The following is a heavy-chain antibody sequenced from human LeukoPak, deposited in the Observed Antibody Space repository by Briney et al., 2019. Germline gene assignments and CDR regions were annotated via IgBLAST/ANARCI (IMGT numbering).Heavy chain of an antibody. CDR3: ARGLALNYFDY. V-gene: IGHV3-30*03. Sequence: GGSLRLSCAASGFNFISHWMTWVRQAPGKGLEWVAVISYDGSNKYYADSVKGRFTISRDNSKNTLYLQMNSLRAEDTAVYYCARGLALNYFDYWGQGTLVTVSS. CDR2: ISYDGSNK. J-gene: IGHJ4*02. CDR1: GFNFISHW.